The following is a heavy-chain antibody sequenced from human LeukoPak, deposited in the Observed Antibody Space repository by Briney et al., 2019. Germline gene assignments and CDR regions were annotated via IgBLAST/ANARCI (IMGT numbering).Heavy chain of an antibody. CDR1: GGSISSSLYY. CDR3: ARQIKITRQMGAFDI. J-gene: IGHJ3*02. CDR2: IYFSGNT. V-gene: IGHV4-39*01. D-gene: IGHD5-24*01. Sequence: SETLSLTCSVSGGSISSSLYYWGWIRQTPGKGLEGIASIYFSGNTYFNPSLKSRVTISVDASKNQFSLKLSSVTAADTAVYYCARQIKITRQMGAFDIWGQGTMVTVSS.